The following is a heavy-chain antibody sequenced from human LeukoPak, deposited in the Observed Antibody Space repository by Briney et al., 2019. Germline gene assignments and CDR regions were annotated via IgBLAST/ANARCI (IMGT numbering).Heavy chain of an antibody. CDR1: GFTFSSYA. CDR2: ISGSGGST. J-gene: IGHJ4*02. Sequence: GGSLRLSCAASGFTFSSYAMSWVRQAPGKGLEWVSAISGSGGSTYYADSVKGRFTISRDNSKNTLYLQMNSLRAEDTAVYYCAKRGTTKERGYSYGSVDYWGQGTLVTVSS. CDR3: AKRGTTKERGYSYGSVDY. D-gene: IGHD5-18*01. V-gene: IGHV3-23*01.